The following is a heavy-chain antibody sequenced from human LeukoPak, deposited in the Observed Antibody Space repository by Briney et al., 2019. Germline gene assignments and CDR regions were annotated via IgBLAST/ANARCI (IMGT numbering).Heavy chain of an antibody. CDR1: GYSTSSGYY. D-gene: IGHD6-19*01. CDR3: ARDPQPYMSGWDPAPK. J-gene: IGHJ4*02. V-gene: IGHV4-38-2*02. Sequence: SETLSLTCTVSGYSTSSGYYWGWIRQPPGKGLEWIGSIYSSGNTYYNASLKSRVTISVDTSKNQFSLKLTSVTAADTAVYYCARDPQPYMSGWDPAPKWGQGSLVTVSS. CDR2: IYSSGNT.